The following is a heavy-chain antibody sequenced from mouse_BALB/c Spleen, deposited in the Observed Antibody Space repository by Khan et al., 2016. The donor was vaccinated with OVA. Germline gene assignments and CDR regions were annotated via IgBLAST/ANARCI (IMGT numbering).Heavy chain of an antibody. CDR2: IYPFNDDT. J-gene: IGHJ2*01. D-gene: IGHD2-14*01. Sequence: EVQLQQSGPELVKPGASVKMSCEASGYTFTSYVIHWVKQKPGQGLEWIGYIYPFNDDTKYNEKFKGKATLTSDTSSSTAYMELRSLTSEDSAVYYGAKNYRYDVYFDYWGQGTTLTVSS. V-gene: IGHV1S136*01. CDR1: GYTFTSYV. CDR3: AKNYRYDVYFDY.